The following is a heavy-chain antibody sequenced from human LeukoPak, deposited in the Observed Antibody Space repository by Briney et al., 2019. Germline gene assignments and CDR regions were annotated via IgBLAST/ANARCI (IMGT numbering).Heavy chain of an antibody. CDR2: ISYDGSNE. D-gene: IGHD6-19*01. Sequence: GGSLRLSCAASGFTFSSYVMHWVRQAPGKGLEWVAIISYDGSNEYYADSVKVRFTISRNNSKNTLYLQMNSLRAEDTAVYYCAKDLNRYSSGWYFGAFDYWGKGTLVTVSS. V-gene: IGHV3-30*04. CDR1: GFTFSSYV. CDR3: AKDLNRYSSGWYFGAFDY. J-gene: IGHJ4*01.